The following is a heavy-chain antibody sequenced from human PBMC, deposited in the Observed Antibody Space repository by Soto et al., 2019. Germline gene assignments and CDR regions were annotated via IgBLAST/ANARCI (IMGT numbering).Heavy chain of an antibody. Sequence: EVQLVESGGGLVKPGGSLRLSCAASGFTFSNAWMSWVRQAPGKGLEWVGRIKSKTDGGTTDYAAPVKGRFTISRDYSKNTLYLQMNSLKTEDTAVYYCTTGPYGDYRVDYWGQGTLVTVSS. CDR2: IKSKTDGGTT. J-gene: IGHJ4*02. D-gene: IGHD4-17*01. V-gene: IGHV3-15*01. CDR3: TTGPYGDYRVDY. CDR1: GFTFSNAW.